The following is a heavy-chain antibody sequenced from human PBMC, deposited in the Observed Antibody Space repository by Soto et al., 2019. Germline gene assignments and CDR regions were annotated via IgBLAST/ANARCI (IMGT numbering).Heavy chain of an antibody. Sequence: XETLSLTSTVSGGSISSYYWSWIRQPPGKGLEWIGYIYYSGSTNYNPSLKSRVTISVDTSKNQFSLKLSSVTAADTAVYYCAGAWGAYYYYYGMDVCGQGTTVTVSS. V-gene: IGHV4-59*01. D-gene: IGHD7-27*01. CDR3: AGAWGAYYYYYGMDV. CDR2: IYYSGST. CDR1: GGSISSYY. J-gene: IGHJ6*02.